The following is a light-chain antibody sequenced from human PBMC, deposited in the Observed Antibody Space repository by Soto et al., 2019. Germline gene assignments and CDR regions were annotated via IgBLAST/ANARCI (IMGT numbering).Light chain of an antibody. J-gene: IGKJ2*01. CDR3: QQYNSYSLYT. CDR2: DAS. CDR1: QSISSW. Sequence: DIQMTQSPSTLSASVGDRVTITCRASQSISSWLAWYQQKPGKAPKLLIYDASSLERGVPSRFSCSGSGTEFTLTISSLQPDDFATYYCQQYNSYSLYTFGQGTKLEIK. V-gene: IGKV1-5*01.